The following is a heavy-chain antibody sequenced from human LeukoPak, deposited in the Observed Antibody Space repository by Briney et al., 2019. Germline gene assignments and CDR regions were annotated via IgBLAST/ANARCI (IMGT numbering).Heavy chain of an antibody. CDR2: ISASGGGT. Sequence: GGSLRLSCAASGFTFSSYAMSWVRQPPGKGLEWVSSISASGGGTFFADSVKGRFTISRDDSKNTLYLQVSSLRADDTAVYYCAKDPRVGASAAEYFDHWGQGILVTVSS. V-gene: IGHV3-23*01. CDR3: AKDPRVGASAAEYFDH. J-gene: IGHJ1*01. D-gene: IGHD1-26*01. CDR1: GFTFSSYA.